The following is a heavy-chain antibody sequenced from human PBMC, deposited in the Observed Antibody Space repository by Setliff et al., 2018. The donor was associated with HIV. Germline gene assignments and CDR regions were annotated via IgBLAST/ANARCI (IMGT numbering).Heavy chain of an antibody. CDR3: ARGRNFWSDYYHYYYMDV. J-gene: IGHJ6*03. CDR2: IYHSGST. Sequence: PSETLSLTCSVSGGSINSDNYYWGWIRQPPGKGLEWIGSIYHSGSTNYNPSLKSRVTISADTSKNQFSLKLSSVTAADTAVYYCARGRNFWSDYYHYYYMDVWGKGTMVTVS. CDR1: GGSINSDNYY. D-gene: IGHD3-3*01. V-gene: IGHV4-39*07.